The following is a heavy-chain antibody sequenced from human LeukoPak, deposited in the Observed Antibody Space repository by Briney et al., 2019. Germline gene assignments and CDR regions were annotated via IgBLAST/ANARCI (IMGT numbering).Heavy chain of an antibody. CDR1: GFTFSSYA. Sequence: GGSLRLSCAASGFTFSSYAMHWVRQAPGKGLEWVAVISYDGSNKYYVDSVKGRFTISRDSSKNTLYLQMNSLRAEDTAVYYCARESYVWGSYRCYFDYWGQGTLVTVSS. CDR3: ARESYVWGSYRCYFDY. V-gene: IGHV3-30-3*01. CDR2: ISYDGSNK. D-gene: IGHD3-16*02. J-gene: IGHJ4*02.